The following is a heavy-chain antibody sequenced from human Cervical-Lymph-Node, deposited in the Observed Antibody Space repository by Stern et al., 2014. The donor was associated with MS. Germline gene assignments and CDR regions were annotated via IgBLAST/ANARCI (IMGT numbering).Heavy chain of an antibody. CDR3: ARDYGDYAFDY. V-gene: IGHV5-51*01. J-gene: IGHJ4*02. CDR2: IYPGHSDT. CDR1: GYSFTANW. Sequence: QLVESGAEVKKPGESLKISCKGSGYSFTANWNAWVRQMPGKGLEWMGIIYPGHSDTIYSPSFQGQVTISADKSISTAYLQWSSLKASDTAMYYCARDYGDYAFDYWGQGTLVTVSS. D-gene: IGHD4-17*01.